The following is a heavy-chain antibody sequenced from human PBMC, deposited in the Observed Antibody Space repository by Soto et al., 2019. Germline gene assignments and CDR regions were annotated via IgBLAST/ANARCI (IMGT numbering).Heavy chain of an antibody. V-gene: IGHV5-51*01. J-gene: IGHJ6*02. Sequence: PGESLKISCKGSGYSFTSYWIGWVRQMPGKGLEWMGIIYPGDSDTRYSPSFQGQVTISADKSISTAYLQWSSLKASDTAMYYCARYLETYYYYYGMDVWGQGTTVTVYS. CDR3: ARYLETYYYYYGMDV. CDR1: GYSFTSYW. CDR2: IYPGDSDT.